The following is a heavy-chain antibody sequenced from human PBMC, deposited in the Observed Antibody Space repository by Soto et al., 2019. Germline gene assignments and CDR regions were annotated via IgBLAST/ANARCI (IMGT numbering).Heavy chain of an antibody. Sequence: QLQLQESGSGLVKPSQTLSLTCAVSGGSISSGGYSWSWIRQPPGKGLEWIGYIYHSGSTYYNPSLKSRFTISVDRSKNQFSLKLSSVTAADTAVYYCARENCSGGSCYEHYYFDYWGQGTLVTVSS. CDR2: IYHSGST. CDR3: ARENCSGGSCYEHYYFDY. J-gene: IGHJ4*02. D-gene: IGHD2-15*01. V-gene: IGHV4-30-2*01. CDR1: GGSISSGGYS.